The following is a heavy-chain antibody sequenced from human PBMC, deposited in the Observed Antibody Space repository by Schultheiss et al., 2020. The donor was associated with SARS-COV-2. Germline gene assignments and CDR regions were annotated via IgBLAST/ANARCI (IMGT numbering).Heavy chain of an antibody. CDR2: ISSSSSYI. CDR3: ASPAAGTPRQDYYYYYGMDV. Sequence: GGSLRLSCAASGFTFSSYSMNWVRQAPGKGLEWVSSISSSSSYIYYADSVKGRFTISRDNAKNSLYLQMNSLRAEDTAVYYCASPAAGTPRQDYYYYYGMDVWGQGTTVTVSS. D-gene: IGHD6-13*01. J-gene: IGHJ6*02. V-gene: IGHV3-21*01. CDR1: GFTFSSYS.